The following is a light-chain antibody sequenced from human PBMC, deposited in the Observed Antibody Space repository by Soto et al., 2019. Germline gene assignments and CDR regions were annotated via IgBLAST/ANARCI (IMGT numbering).Light chain of an antibody. CDR3: QQRSNWPG. J-gene: IGKJ4*02. V-gene: IGKV3-11*01. CDR1: QSVSSY. CDR2: DAS. Sequence: EIVLTQSPATLSLSPGERATLSCRASQSVSSYLAWYQQKPGQAPRRLIYDASNRATGIPARFSGSGSGTDFPLTISSLEPEDFAVYYCQQRSNWPGFGGGTKVEIK.